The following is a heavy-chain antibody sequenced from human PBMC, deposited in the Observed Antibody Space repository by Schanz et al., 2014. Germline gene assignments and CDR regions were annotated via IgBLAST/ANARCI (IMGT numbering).Heavy chain of an antibody. Sequence: VHLLESGGGLVQPGGSLRLSCAASGFTFSSYAMSWVRQAPGKGLEWVSYIRSSSTPIYYADSVKGRFTISRDNSKNTLFLQMNSLRAEDTAVYYCARDHTTESYYSAGPPIDYWGQGTLLTVSS. CDR3: ARDHTTESYYSAGPPIDY. V-gene: IGHV3-48*01. J-gene: IGHJ4*02. CDR2: IRSSSTPI. D-gene: IGHD1-26*01. CDR1: GFTFSSYA.